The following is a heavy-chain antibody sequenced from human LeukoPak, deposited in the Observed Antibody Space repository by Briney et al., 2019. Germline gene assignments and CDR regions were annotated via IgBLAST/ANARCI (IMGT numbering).Heavy chain of an antibody. J-gene: IGHJ4*02. CDR1: GFTFDDYA. V-gene: IGHV3-9*01. Sequence: GGSLRLSCAASGFTFDDYAMHWVRQAPGKGLEWVSGISWNSGSIGYADSVKGRFTISRDNAKNSLYLQMNSLRAEDTALYYCAKEGISGSYGGYFDYWGQGTLVTVSS. CDR2: ISWNSGSI. CDR3: AKEGISGSYGGYFDY. D-gene: IGHD1-26*01.